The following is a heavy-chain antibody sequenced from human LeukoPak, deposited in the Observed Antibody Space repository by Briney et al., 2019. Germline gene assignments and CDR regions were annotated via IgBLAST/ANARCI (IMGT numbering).Heavy chain of an antibody. V-gene: IGHV1-2*02. CDR3: ARSGFGSGISFDL. CDR1: GHTFTGYY. J-gene: IGHJ5*02. D-gene: IGHD3-10*01. Sequence: ASVKVSCKASGHTFTGYYMHWVRQAPGQGLEWMGWINPNSGGTNYAQKFQGRVTMTRDTSITTAYMELSSLRSEDTAVYYCARSGFGSGISFDLWGQGTLVTVSS. CDR2: INPNSGGT.